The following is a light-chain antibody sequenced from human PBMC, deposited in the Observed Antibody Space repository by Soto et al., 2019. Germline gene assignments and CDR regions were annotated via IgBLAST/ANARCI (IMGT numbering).Light chain of an antibody. CDR2: SAS. V-gene: IGKV1-12*01. J-gene: IGKJ4*01. CDR3: QQARSFPLT. Sequence: APKIVIYSASSLQNGAPSRFTGSGSGTDFTLTITRLQPDDTAIYYCQQARSFPLTFGGGTKVDIK.